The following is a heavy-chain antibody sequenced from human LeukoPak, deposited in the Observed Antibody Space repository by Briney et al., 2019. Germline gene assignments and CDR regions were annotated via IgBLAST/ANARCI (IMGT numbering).Heavy chain of an antibody. CDR2: ISSSSSTI. V-gene: IGHV3-48*02. CDR1: GFTFSSYS. CDR3: ARDHRSGYYGSGSAFDY. D-gene: IGHD3-10*01. J-gene: IGHJ4*02. Sequence: GGSLRLSCAASGFTFSSYSMNWVRQAPGEGLEWVSYISSSSSTIYYAGSVKGRFNISRDNAKKSLYLQMNSLRDEDTPVYYCARDHRSGYYGSGSAFDYWGQGTLVTVSS.